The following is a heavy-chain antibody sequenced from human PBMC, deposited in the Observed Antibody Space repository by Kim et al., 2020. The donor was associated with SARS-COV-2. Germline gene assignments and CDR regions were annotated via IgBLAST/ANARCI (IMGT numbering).Heavy chain of an antibody. Sequence: ASVKVSCKVSGYTLTELSMHWVRQAPGKGLEWMGGFDPEDGETIYAQKFQGRVTMTEDTSTDTAYMELSSLRSEDTAVYYCATEPGIAVAGTDYFDYWGQGPLVTVSS. J-gene: IGHJ4*02. CDR2: FDPEDGET. D-gene: IGHD6-19*01. CDR1: GYTLTELS. CDR3: ATEPGIAVAGTDYFDY. V-gene: IGHV1-24*01.